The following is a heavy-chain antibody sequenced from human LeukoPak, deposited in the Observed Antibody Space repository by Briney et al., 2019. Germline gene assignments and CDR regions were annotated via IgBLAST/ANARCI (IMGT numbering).Heavy chain of an antibody. D-gene: IGHD3-16*01. CDR2: INPDSGFT. V-gene: IGHV1-2*02. J-gene: IGHJ6*03. Sequence: ASVKVSCKASGYTFSDYYIHWVRQAPGQGLEWVGWINPDSGFTKFAQKFQGRVSMTRDTSITTAYMQLSSLKSDDTAVYYCARVAPPKYVASRRYYYYMGVWGKGTTVTISS. CDR3: ARVAPPKYVASRRYYYYMGV. CDR1: GYTFSDYY.